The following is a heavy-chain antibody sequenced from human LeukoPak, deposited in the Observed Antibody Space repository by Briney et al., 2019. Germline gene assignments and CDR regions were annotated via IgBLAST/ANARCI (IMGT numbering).Heavy chain of an antibody. V-gene: IGHV4-39*01. CDR1: GGSISSSSYY. CDR3: ARRTYYYGSGHQRGLDY. Sequence: SETLSLTCTVSGGSISSSSYYWGWIRQPPGKGLEWIGSIYYSGSTYYNPSLKSRVTISVDTSKNQFSLKLSSVTAADTAVYYCARRTYYYGSGHQRGLDYWGQGTLVTVSS. J-gene: IGHJ4*02. CDR2: IYYSGST. D-gene: IGHD3-10*01.